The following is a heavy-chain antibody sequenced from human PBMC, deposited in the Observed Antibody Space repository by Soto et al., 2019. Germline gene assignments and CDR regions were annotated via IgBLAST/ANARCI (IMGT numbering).Heavy chain of an antibody. CDR1: GDAFTIFA. CDR2: IIPTIGTT. V-gene: IGHV1-69*13. Sequence: SVKVSCKASGDAFTIFAISWVRQAPGQGLEWMGGIIPTIGTTNYAQRFQGRITITGDESTGTAYMELSSLKSEDTAVYYCARDLGSGYDPGDYWGQGTLVTVSS. D-gene: IGHD5-12*01. CDR3: ARDLGSGYDPGDY. J-gene: IGHJ4*02.